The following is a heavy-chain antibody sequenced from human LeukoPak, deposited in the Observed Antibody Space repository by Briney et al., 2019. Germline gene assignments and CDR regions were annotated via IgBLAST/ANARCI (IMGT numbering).Heavy chain of an antibody. Sequence: DPGGSLRLSCAASGFTFNSYWMSWVRQAPGKGLEWVSSISSSSSYIYYADSVKGRFTISRDNAKNSLYLQMNSLRAEDTAVYYCARGETYYYDSPRGGDYWGQGTLVTVSS. CDR3: ARGETYYYDSPRGGDY. D-gene: IGHD3-22*01. CDR2: ISSSSSYI. J-gene: IGHJ4*02. V-gene: IGHV3-21*01. CDR1: GFTFNSYW.